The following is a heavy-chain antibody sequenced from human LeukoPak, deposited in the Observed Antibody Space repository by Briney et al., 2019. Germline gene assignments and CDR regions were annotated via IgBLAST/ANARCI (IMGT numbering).Heavy chain of an antibody. CDR1: GYTFTSYG. CDR3: ARAEYYYDSSGFLILTPGDY. CDR2: ISAYNGNT. Sequence: ASVKVSCKASGYTFTSYGISWVRQAPGQGLEWMGWISAYNGNTNYAQKLQGRVTMTTDTSTSTAYMELRSLGSDDTAVYYCARAEYYYDSSGFLILTPGDYWGQGTLVTVSS. J-gene: IGHJ4*02. V-gene: IGHV1-18*01. D-gene: IGHD3-22*01.